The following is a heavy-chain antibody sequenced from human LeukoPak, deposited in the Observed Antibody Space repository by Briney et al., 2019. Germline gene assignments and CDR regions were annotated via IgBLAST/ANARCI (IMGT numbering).Heavy chain of an antibody. J-gene: IGHJ4*02. CDR3: ARPDTSYYDSSGCFDY. CDR2: ISSSSSYI. D-gene: IGHD3-22*01. V-gene: IGHV3-21*01. Sequence: AGGSLRLSCAASGFTFSSYSMNWVRQARGKGLEWVSSISSSSSYIYYSDSVKGRFTISRDNAKNSLYMQMNRLRAEDTAVYYCARPDTSYYDSSGCFDYCGQGTLVTVSS. CDR1: GFTFSSYS.